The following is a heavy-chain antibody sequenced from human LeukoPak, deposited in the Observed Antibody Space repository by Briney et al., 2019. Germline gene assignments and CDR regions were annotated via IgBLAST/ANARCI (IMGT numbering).Heavy chain of an antibody. CDR2: IIPIFGTA. CDR1: GGTFSSYA. CDR3: ARDPYYCSGGSCYVAEYFQH. D-gene: IGHD2-15*01. V-gene: IGHV1-69*13. Sequence: SVKVSCKASGGTFSSYAISWVRQAPGQGLEWMGGIIPIFGTANYAQKFQGRVTITADESTSTAYMELSSLRSEDTAVCYCARDPYYCSGGSCYVAEYFQHWGQGTLVTVSS. J-gene: IGHJ1*01.